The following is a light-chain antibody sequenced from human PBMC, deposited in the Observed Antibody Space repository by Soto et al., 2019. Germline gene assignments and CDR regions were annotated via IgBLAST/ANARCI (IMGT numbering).Light chain of an antibody. CDR3: QQYKNYPHT. CDR1: QGIHNY. J-gene: IGKJ2*01. CDR2: AAS. Sequence: DIQLTQSPSSLSASIGDRVTITCRASQGIHNYLAWFQQKPGKVPKSLISAASTLQSGVPSRFSGSGSRTDFTLTISSLQPEDFATYYCQQYKNYPHTFGQGTRLEI. V-gene: IGKV1-16*01.